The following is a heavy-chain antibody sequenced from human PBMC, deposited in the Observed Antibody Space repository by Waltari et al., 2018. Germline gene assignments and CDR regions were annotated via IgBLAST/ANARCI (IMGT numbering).Heavy chain of an antibody. CDR3: AREMDGGYLDI. D-gene: IGHD4-17*01. J-gene: IGHJ4*02. V-gene: IGHV3-66*01. CDR2: IYSGGST. CDR1: GFIVCSYR. Sequence: EVHLVESGGGLVHPGGSLRVSCDVSGFIVCSYRLRWVRQPPGEGLEWVSGIYSGGSTFYSGSVTGRFTISRDNSYNTLFLDMRNLRTEDTATYYCAREMDGGYLDIWGQGTLVTVSS.